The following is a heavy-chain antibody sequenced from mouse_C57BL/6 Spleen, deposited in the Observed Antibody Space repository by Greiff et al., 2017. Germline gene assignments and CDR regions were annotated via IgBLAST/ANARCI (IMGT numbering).Heavy chain of an antibody. CDR1: GFTFSSYG. D-gene: IGHD2-5*01. CDR2: ISSGGSYT. CDR3: ASPYYSNYGFAY. J-gene: IGHJ3*01. Sequence: EVQLVESGGDLVKPGGSLKLSCAASGFTFSSYGMSWVRQTPDKRLEWVATISSGGSYTYYPDSVKGRFTISRDNAKNTQYLRMSSLKSEDTAMYYCASPYYSNYGFAYWGQGTLVTVSA. V-gene: IGHV5-6*01.